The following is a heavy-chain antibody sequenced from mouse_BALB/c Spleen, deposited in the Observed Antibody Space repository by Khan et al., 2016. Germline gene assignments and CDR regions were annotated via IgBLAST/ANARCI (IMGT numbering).Heavy chain of an antibody. CDR3: AGGAY. Sequence: QGQLQQSGAELMKPGASVKISCKATGYTFSNYWIEWIKERPGHGLEWIGEILPGSGTTNYNEKFKGTATFTAETSTNTACMQLSSLTSEDSAVYDWAGGAYWGQGTLVTVSA. CDR2: ILPGSGTT. J-gene: IGHJ3*01. V-gene: IGHV1-9*01. CDR1: GYTFSNYW.